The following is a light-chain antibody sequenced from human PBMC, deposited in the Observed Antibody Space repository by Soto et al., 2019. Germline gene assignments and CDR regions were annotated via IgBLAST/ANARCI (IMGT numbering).Light chain of an antibody. CDR3: QQSYTSPTT. V-gene: IGKV1-39*01. J-gene: IGKJ5*01. CDR1: QSIGKH. CDR2: GAS. Sequence: IQMTQSPSFLSASVGDIFTITCRASQSIGKHLNWYQQKPGKAPKFLIYGASTLQSGVPSRFTGSGSGTDFTLTVNSLQAEDFATYYCQQSYTSPTTFGQGTRLEIK.